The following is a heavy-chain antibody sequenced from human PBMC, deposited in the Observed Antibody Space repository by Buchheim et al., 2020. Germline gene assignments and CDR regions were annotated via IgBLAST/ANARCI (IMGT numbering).Heavy chain of an antibody. Sequence: QGLLQDSGPGLVTSSETLSLTCSVSGISVTTYYCTWMRQSPGKGLEWLGYIFGTGYTYYSPSLQSPVALSVDISSNAFSLRLNSVTAADAAVYYCAKIRPGGESFDYWGQGAL. CDR1: GISVTTYY. CDR3: AKIRPGGESFDY. V-gene: IGHV4-59*02. J-gene: IGHJ4*02. D-gene: IGHD1-1*01. CDR2: IFGTGYT.